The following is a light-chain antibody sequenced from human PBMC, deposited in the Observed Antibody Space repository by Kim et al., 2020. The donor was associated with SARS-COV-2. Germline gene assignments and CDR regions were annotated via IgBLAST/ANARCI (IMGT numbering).Light chain of an antibody. V-gene: IGLV3-1*01. J-gene: IGLJ1*01. CDR1: KVGEKY. CDR2: QDS. CDR3: QAWDSSTAV. Sequence: GSPGQAASITGSGDKVGEKYACWYQQKPGQSPVLGIYQDSKRPSGIPERFSGSNSGNTATLTISGTQAMDEADYYCQAWDSSTAVFGTGTKVTVL.